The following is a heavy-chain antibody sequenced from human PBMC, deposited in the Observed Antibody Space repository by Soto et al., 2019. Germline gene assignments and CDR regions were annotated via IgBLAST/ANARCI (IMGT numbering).Heavy chain of an antibody. V-gene: IGHV3-23*01. CDR3: ARRGPGTYIDY. Sequence: EVQLLESGGGLVQPGGSLRLSCAASGFTFSSYAMNWVRQAQGKGLEWVSVISGSGGSTYYADSVKGRFTISRDNSKNALELQMNSLRAEDTAVYYCARRGPGTYIDYWGQGTLVTVSS. CDR2: ISGSGGST. CDR1: GFTFSSYA. J-gene: IGHJ4*02. D-gene: IGHD6-13*01.